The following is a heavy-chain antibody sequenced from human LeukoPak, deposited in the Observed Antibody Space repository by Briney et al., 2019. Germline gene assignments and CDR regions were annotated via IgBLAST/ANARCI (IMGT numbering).Heavy chain of an antibody. Sequence: PGGSLRLSCAASGFTFSIYDMHWVRQSTGKGLEWVSGIGSAGDTYYPGSVTGRITISRENAKNSLYLQMNSLRAGDTAVYYCARGGDGYNSYYFDYWGQGTLVTVSS. CDR1: GFTFSIYD. D-gene: IGHD5-24*01. V-gene: IGHV3-13*01. J-gene: IGHJ4*02. CDR2: IGSAGDT. CDR3: ARGGDGYNSYYFDY.